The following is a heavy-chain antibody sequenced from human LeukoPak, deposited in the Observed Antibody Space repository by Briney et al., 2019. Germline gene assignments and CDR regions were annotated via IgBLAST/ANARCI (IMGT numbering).Heavy chain of an antibody. D-gene: IGHD6-13*01. CDR3: ARGGLAAARNTVLYYYYYYMDV. Sequence: ASVKVSCKASGYTFTSYDINWVRQATGHGLEWMGWMNPNSGNTGYAQKFQGRVNMTRNNSISTAYMELSSLRSEDTAVYYCARGGLAAARNTVLYYYYYYMDVWGKGTTVTVSS. J-gene: IGHJ6*03. CDR1: GYTFTSYD. V-gene: IGHV1-8*01. CDR2: MNPNSGNT.